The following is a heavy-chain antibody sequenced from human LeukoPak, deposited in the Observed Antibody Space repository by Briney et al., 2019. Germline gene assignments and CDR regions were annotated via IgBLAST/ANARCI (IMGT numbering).Heavy chain of an antibody. J-gene: IGHJ4*02. D-gene: IGHD3-10*01. CDR2: ISAYNGNT. Sequence: EASVKVSCKASGYTFTSYGISWVRQAPGQGLEWMGWISAYNGNTNYAQKLQGRVTMTTDTSTSTAYMELRSLRSEDTAVYYCATVTMVRGDYWGQGTLVTVSS. CDR3: ATVTMVRGDY. V-gene: IGHV1-18*01. CDR1: GYTFTSYG.